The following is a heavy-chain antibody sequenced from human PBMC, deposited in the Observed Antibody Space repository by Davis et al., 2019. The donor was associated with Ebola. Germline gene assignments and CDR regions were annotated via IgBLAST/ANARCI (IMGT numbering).Heavy chain of an antibody. D-gene: IGHD2-8*01. CDR2: LYGGGST. CDR1: GFTVSSNY. CDR3: VKDPYADFHDGDH. V-gene: IGHV3-53*01. Sequence: GGSLRLSCAASGFTVSSNYMSWVRQAPGKGLEWVSVLYGGGSTYYADSVKGRFTTFRDNPKNTLYLQMNSLRADDTAVYFCVKDPYADFHDGDHWGQGTLVTVSS. J-gene: IGHJ4*02.